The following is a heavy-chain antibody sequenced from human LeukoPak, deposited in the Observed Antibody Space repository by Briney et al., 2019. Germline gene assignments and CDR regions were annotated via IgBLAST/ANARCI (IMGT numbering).Heavy chain of an antibody. CDR2: INPNSGGT. CDR1: GYTFTGYY. Sequence: GASVKVSCKASGYTFTGYYMHWVRQAPGQGLEWMGWINPNSGGTNYAQKFQGRVTMTRDTSISTAYMELSRLRSDDTAVYYCARVKRYSSGWSDYWGQGTLVTVSS. V-gene: IGHV1-2*02. J-gene: IGHJ4*02. CDR3: ARVKRYSSGWSDY. D-gene: IGHD6-19*01.